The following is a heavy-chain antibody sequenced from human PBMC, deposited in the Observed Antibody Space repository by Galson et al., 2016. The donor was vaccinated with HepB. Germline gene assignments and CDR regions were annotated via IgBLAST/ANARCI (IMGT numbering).Heavy chain of an antibody. V-gene: IGHV1-18*01. CDR2: ISNYNGDT. CDR3: AREGRGAEYSYSYGLDV. CDR1: GYTFTTYG. Sequence: SVKVSCKASGYTFTTYGISWVRQAPGQGLEWMGWISNYNGDTKHAQKFQGRVTMTTDKSTTTAYMELRGLRFDDTAVYFCAREGRGAEYSYSYGLDVWGKGTTVTVSS. D-gene: IGHD2/OR15-2a*01. J-gene: IGHJ6*04.